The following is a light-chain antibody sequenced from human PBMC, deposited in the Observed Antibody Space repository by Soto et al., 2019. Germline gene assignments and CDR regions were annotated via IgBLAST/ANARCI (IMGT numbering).Light chain of an antibody. V-gene: IGKV3D-15*01. CDR2: TAS. Sequence: ETVMTKSPATLSVSPGERVTLSCRARQSIGTSFAWYQQRPGQAPRLLIYTASIRATGTPVRFSGNGSGTDFTLTIDSLQSGDFVSSYCPQYYAWPLTFGGGTKVDIK. CDR1: QSIGTS. J-gene: IGKJ4*01. CDR3: PQYYAWPLT.